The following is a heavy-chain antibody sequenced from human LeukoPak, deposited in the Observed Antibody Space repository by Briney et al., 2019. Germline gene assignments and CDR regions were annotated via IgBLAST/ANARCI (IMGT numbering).Heavy chain of an antibody. V-gene: IGHV4-39*01. CDR3: ARLRATLNYFDY. J-gene: IGHJ4*02. Sequence: PSETLSLTCSVPGGSISSSSYYWGWIRQPPGKGLEWIGTIYCSGNTYYNPSLKSPVTISVDTSKNQFSLKLSSVTAADTAVYYCARLRATLNYFDYWGQGTLVTVSS. CDR2: IYCSGNT. CDR1: GGSISSSSYY.